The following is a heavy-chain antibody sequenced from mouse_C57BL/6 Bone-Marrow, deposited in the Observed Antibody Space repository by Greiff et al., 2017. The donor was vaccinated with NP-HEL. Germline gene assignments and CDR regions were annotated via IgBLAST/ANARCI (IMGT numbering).Heavy chain of an antibody. CDR1: GFNINDDY. V-gene: IGHV14-4*01. Sequence: VQLQQSGAELVRPGASVKLSCTASGFNINDDYMHWVKQRPEQGLEWIGWIDPENGDTEYASKFQGKATITADTSSNTAYLQLSSLTSEDTAVYYCTDYGFAYWGQGTLVTVSA. CDR3: TDYGFAY. J-gene: IGHJ3*01. D-gene: IGHD1-1*01. CDR2: IDPENGDT.